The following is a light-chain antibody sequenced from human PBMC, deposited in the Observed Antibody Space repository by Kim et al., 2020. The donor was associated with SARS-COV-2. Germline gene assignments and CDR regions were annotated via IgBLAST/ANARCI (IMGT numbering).Light chain of an antibody. CDR2: DAS. V-gene: IGKV1-5*01. CDR3: QQYNSYYT. Sequence: LSASVGERVTITCRASESVSTWLAWYQQRPGKAPKLLISDASNLESGVPSRFSGSGFGTEFTLTISSLQPDDFATYYCQQYNSYYTFGQGTKLEIK. J-gene: IGKJ2*01. CDR1: ESVSTW.